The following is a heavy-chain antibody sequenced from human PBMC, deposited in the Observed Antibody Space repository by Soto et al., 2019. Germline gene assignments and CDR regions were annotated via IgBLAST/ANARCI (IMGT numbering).Heavy chain of an antibody. V-gene: IGHV3-23*01. Sequence: EVQLLDSGGGFVQPGGSLRLSCAASGYTFSSYVMTWVRLAPGKGLEWASSISGAGTSKFYADSVKGRFTISRDNSKNILYLEMDSLRAEDTAVYYCAKDLLSTVTTLGHWGQGTLVTVSA. CDR3: AKDLLSTVTTLGH. CDR2: ISGAGTSK. D-gene: IGHD4-17*01. CDR1: GYTFSSYV. J-gene: IGHJ4*02.